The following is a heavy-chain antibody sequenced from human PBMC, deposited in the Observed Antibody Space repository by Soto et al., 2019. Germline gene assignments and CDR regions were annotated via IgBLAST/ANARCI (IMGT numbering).Heavy chain of an antibody. Sequence: GGSLRLSCAASGFTFVSLWMHWVRQAPGKGLVWVSRINSDGSTTSYADSVKGRLTISRDNAKNTLYLQMNSLRAEDTAVYYCVRDRDTYGYANLDYWGQGTLVTVSS. D-gene: IGHD5-18*01. CDR2: INSDGSTT. CDR1: GFTFVSLW. CDR3: VRDRDTYGYANLDY. V-gene: IGHV3-74*01. J-gene: IGHJ4*02.